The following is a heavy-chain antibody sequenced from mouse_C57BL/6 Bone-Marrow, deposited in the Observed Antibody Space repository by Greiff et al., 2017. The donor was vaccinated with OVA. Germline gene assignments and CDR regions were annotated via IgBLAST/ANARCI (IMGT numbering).Heavy chain of an antibody. V-gene: IGHV1-69*01. J-gene: IGHJ1*03. CDR1: GYTFTSYW. CDR2: IDPSDSYT. CDR3: ARWNYGSGRDWYFDV. Sequence: QVQLQQPGAELVMPGASVKLSCKASGYTFTSYWMHWVKQRPGQGLEWIGEIDPSDSYTNYNQKFKGKSTLTVDKSSSTAYMQLSSLTAEDSAVYYGARWNYGSGRDWYFDVWGTGTAVTVSS. D-gene: IGHD1-1*01.